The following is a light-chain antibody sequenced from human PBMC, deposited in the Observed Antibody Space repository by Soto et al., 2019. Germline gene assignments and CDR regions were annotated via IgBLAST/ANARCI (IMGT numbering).Light chain of an antibody. Sequence: IVMTQSPVTLSVSPGEGVTISCRASQRVYSNLAWYRQKPGQPPRLLIYDASARAPDIPARFSGSGAGTDFALTFSRLQSEDCAVYYCQQYTNWPLALGGGTRVEIK. J-gene: IGKJ4*01. CDR3: QQYTNWPLA. CDR2: DAS. V-gene: IGKV3-15*01. CDR1: QRVYSN.